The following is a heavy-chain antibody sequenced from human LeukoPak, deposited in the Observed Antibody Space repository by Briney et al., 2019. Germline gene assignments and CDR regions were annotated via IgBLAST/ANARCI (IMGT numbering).Heavy chain of an antibody. CDR1: GFTFSSYW. J-gene: IGHJ3*02. CDR2: IKQDGSEK. V-gene: IGHV3-7*01. CDR3: ARDLRSSWYESGAFDI. Sequence: QPGGSLRLSCAASGFTFSSYWMSWVRQAPGKGLEWVANIKQDGSEKYYVDSVKGRFTISRDNAKNSLYLQMNSLRAEDTAVYYCARDLRSSWYESGAFDIWGQGTMVTVSS. D-gene: IGHD6-13*01.